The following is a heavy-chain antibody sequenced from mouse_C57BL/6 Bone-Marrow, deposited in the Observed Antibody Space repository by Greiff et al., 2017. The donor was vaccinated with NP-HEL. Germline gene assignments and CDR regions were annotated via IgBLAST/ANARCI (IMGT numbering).Heavy chain of an antibody. CDR3: ARKSHDYELDY. CDR2: INPSTGGT. V-gene: IGHV1-42*01. Sequence: EVQLQQSGPELVKPVASVKISCKASGYSFTGYYMNWVKQSPEKSLEWIGEINPSTGGTTYNQKFKAKATLTVDKSSSTAYMQIKSLTSEDSAVYYCARKSHDYELDYWGQGTTLTVSS. CDR1: GYSFTGYY. J-gene: IGHJ2*01. D-gene: IGHD2-4*01.